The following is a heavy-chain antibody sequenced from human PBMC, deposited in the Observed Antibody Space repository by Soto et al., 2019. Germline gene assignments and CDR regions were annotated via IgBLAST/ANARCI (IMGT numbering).Heavy chain of an antibody. J-gene: IGHJ4*02. CDR2: IYHNGDT. V-gene: IGHV4-30-2*01. Sequence: QLQLQESGSGLVKPSQTLSLTCAVSGDSISSGGHSWSWIRQPPGKGLEWIGYIYHNGDTYYNPSLKSRVSISVDRSKNQLSLSLSSVTAADTAVYYCASGGNSGPFDHWGQGTLVTVSS. D-gene: IGHD2-21*01. CDR3: ASGGNSGPFDH. CDR1: GDSISSGGHS.